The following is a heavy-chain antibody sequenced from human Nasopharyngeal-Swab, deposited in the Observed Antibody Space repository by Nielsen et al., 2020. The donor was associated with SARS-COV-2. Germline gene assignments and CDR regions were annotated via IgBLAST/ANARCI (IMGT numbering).Heavy chain of an antibody. CDR1: GGSFSGYY. D-gene: IGHD6-19*01. Sequence: SETLSLTCAVYGGSFSGYYWSWIRQPPGKGLEWIGEINHSGSTYYNPSLKSRVTISVDTSKNQFSLRLTSVTAADTAVYYCARQDSSGWYRYYFDYWGRGSLVTVSS. CDR2: INHSGST. J-gene: IGHJ4*02. V-gene: IGHV4-34*01. CDR3: ARQDSSGWYRYYFDY.